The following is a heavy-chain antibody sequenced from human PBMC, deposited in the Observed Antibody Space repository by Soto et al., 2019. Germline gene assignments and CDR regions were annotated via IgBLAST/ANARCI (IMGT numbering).Heavy chain of an antibody. CDR2: INNSGART. V-gene: IGHV3-23*01. J-gene: IGHJ3*02. Sequence: GGSLRLSCAASGFTVSSYAMTWVRQVAGKGLEWVSVINNSGARTYYADSVKGRFTISRDTSKNTLNLQMNSLRGEDTAIYYCAKVADSYGVLDAFDIWGQGTVVTVSS. CDR1: GFTVSSYA. CDR3: AKVADSYGVLDAFDI. D-gene: IGHD4-17*01.